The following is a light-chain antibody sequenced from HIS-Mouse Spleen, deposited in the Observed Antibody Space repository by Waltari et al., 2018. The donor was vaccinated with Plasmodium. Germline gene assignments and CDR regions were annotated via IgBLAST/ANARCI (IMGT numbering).Light chain of an antibody. CDR3: QQYGSSPYT. CDR2: GAS. Sequence: EIVLTQSPGTLSLSTGERATLSCRASQSVSSSYLAWYQRKPGQAPRLLIYGASSRATGIPDGFSGSGSGTDFTLTISRLEPEDFAEYYCQQYGSSPYTFGQGTKLEIK. V-gene: IGKV3-20*01. CDR1: QSVSSSY. J-gene: IGKJ2*01.